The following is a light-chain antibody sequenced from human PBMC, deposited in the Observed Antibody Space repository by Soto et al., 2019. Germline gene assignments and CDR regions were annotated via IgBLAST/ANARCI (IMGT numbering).Light chain of an antibody. CDR2: HAS. CDR1: RNISSD. CDR3: QQYNSYS. V-gene: IGKV1-5*02. Sequence: IQMTQSPSSLSASVGDRVTLLCRASRNISSDLNWYQQKPGKAPKLLIYHASNLQSGVPSRFSGSGSGTEFTLTISSLQPDDFATYYYQQYNSYSFGQGTKVDIK. J-gene: IGKJ1*01.